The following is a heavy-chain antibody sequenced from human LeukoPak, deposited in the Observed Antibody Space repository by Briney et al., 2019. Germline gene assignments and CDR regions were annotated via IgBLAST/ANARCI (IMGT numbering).Heavy chain of an antibody. CDR3: STDGTPKFEH. Sequence: GGSLRLSCAASGFGFNYYGMVWFRQSPGKGLEWVATILYDGRGKHYADSVQGRFTISRDNSKSVLYLQLDYLRPEDTAVYYCSTDGTPKFEHWGQGTLVTVSS. J-gene: IGHJ1*01. D-gene: IGHD3-16*01. CDR1: GFGFNYYG. V-gene: IGHV3-NL1*01. CDR2: ILYDGRGK.